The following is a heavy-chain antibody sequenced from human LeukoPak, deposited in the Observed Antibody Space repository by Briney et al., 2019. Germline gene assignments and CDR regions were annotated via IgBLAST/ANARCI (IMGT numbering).Heavy chain of an antibody. Sequence: PGGSLRLSCAASGFTFSSHAMSWGRQAPGKGLEWVSAISGSGGSTYYADSVKGRFTISRDKSKNTLYLQMNSLRAEDTAVYYRAKGLAVAGHFDYWGQGTLVTVSS. CDR1: GFTFSSHA. CDR3: AKGLAVAGHFDY. CDR2: ISGSGGST. D-gene: IGHD6-19*01. V-gene: IGHV3-23*01. J-gene: IGHJ4*02.